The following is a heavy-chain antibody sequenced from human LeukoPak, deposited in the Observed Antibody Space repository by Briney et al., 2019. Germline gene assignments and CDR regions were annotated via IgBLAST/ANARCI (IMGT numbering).Heavy chain of an antibody. J-gene: IGHJ3*02. V-gene: IGHV4-59*08. D-gene: IGHD2-15*01. Sequence: SETLSLTCTVSGGSISSYYWSWIRQPPGKGVERSGYIYYRGSTNYNPSLKSRVTISVDTTKKQFSLKLSSVTAADTAGYYCAGLPGGSSGNAFDIWGQGTMVTVSS. CDR2: IYYRGST. CDR1: GGSISSYY. CDR3: AGLPGGSSGNAFDI.